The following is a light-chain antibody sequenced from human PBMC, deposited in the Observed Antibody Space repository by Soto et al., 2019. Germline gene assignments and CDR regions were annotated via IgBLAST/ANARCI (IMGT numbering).Light chain of an antibody. CDR3: KKRSTWPPIT. Sequence: EIVLTQSPATLSLSPGERATLSCRASQSVSRYLAWYQQKRGQAPRLLIYDASNRATGIPARLSGSGSGTGFAITITSLEPEDLAVDYCKKRSTWPPITFGQGTRLEIK. CDR1: QSVSRY. CDR2: DAS. J-gene: IGKJ5*01. V-gene: IGKV3-11*01.